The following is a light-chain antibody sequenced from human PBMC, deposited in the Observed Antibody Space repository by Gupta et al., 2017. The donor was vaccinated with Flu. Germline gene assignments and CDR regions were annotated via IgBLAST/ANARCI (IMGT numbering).Light chain of an antibody. Sequence: QSVLAQPPSVSAVPGHKVTISCSGSNSNIGNNYVSWYQQFPGRAPKLLIFENDKRPSGIPGRFSGSKSGTSATLHIAGLQTGDEADYYCATRDTSLSIGVFGGGTKLTVL. J-gene: IGLJ3*02. CDR2: END. CDR1: NSNIGNNY. V-gene: IGLV1-51*01. CDR3: ATRDTSLSIGV.